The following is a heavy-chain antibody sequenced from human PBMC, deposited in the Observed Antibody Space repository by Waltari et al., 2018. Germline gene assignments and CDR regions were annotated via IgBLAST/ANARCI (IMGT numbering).Heavy chain of an antibody. D-gene: IGHD3-9*01. CDR3: ASLLTGD. Sequence: QLQVQESGPGLVKPSETLSLTCTVSGGAITPTNYYWGWIRPPPGKGLEWIGSIYYNGNTYYNPSLKSRVTISADTSKNQFSLNLNSVTAADTAVYYCASLLTGDWGQGVLVTVSS. CDR1: GGAITPTNYY. J-gene: IGHJ4*02. CDR2: IYYNGNT. V-gene: IGHV4-39*01.